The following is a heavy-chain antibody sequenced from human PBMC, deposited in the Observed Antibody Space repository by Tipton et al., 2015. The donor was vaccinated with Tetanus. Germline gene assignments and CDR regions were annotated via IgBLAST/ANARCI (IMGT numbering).Heavy chain of an antibody. CDR1: GFIFDDYA. J-gene: IGHJ4*02. V-gene: IGHV3-9*01. D-gene: IGHD1-26*01. CDR2: ISWNSGTI. CDR3: AKDRTGGIYPHFDY. Sequence: SLRLSCGAFGFIFDDYAMHLVRQPPWKGLEWVLGISWNSGTITYADSVRGRFTISRDNAKNSLYLQMNSLRAEDTALYYCAKDRTGGIYPHFDYWGQGALVTVSS.